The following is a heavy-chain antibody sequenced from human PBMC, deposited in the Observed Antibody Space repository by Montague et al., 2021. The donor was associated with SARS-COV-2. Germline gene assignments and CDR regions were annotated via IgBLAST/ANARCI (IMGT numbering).Heavy chain of an antibody. CDR2: IYSRGST. CDR1: GDSITYFY. CDR3: ARRRPYTQVETFFDS. D-gene: IGHD2-2*02. Sequence: SETLSLTCSVSGDSITYFYWSWVRQAPGKGLEWIGHIYSRGSTKYNPSLESRVTISADTSTNHFSLNLRSVTAADTTVYFCARRRPYTQVETFFDSWGQGTLVTVSS. V-gene: IGHV4-59*08. J-gene: IGHJ4*02.